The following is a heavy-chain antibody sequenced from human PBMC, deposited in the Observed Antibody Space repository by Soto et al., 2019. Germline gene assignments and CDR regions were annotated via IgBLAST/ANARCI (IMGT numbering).Heavy chain of an antibody. CDR3: ARAAPAHSGGYYGSVFDI. CDR2: IYYSGST. D-gene: IGHD1-26*01. Sequence: PSETLSLTCTVSGGSISSYYWSWIRQPPGKGLEWIGYIYYSGSTNYNPSLKSRVTISVDTAKNQFSLKLSSVTAADTAVYYCARAAPAHSGGYYGSVFDIWGQGTMVTVSS. CDR1: GGSISSYY. V-gene: IGHV4-59*01. J-gene: IGHJ3*02.